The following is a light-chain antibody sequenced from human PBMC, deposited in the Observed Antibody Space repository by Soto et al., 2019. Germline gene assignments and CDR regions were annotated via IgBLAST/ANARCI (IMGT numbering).Light chain of an antibody. CDR1: QGISNY. Sequence: DIQMTQSPSSLSASIGDRVTITCRASQGISNYLAWYQQKPGKVPKLLIDAASTLQSGFPSRFSGSGSGTEFTLTISSLQPEDVATYYCQKYSSAPPFTFGPGTKVDIK. CDR3: QKYSSAPPFT. V-gene: IGKV1-27*01. CDR2: AAS. J-gene: IGKJ3*01.